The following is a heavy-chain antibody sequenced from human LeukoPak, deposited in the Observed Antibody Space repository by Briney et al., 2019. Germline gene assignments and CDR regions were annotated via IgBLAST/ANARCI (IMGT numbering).Heavy chain of an antibody. CDR1: GGSISSYY. Sequence: SETLSLTCTVSGGSISSYYWSWIRQPPGKGLEWIGYIYYSGSTNYNPSLKSRVTISVDTSKNQFSLKLSSVTAADTAVYYCAREVGATVVFDYWGQGTLVTVSS. V-gene: IGHV4-59*12. J-gene: IGHJ4*02. CDR3: AREVGATVVFDY. D-gene: IGHD1-26*01. CDR2: IYYSGST.